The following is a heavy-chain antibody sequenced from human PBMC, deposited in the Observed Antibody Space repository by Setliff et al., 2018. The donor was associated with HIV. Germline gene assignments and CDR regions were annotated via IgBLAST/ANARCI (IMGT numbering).Heavy chain of an antibody. Sequence: SVKVSCKASGYSFTGYYMHWVRQAPGQGLEWVGSLIPVLGEPHYAPRFQGRVTITADDSTNTAYLELSNLRFDDTATYYCARGVLYGLSEYWGTGSLVTVSS. CDR1: GYSFTGYY. CDR3: ARGVLYGLSEY. J-gene: IGHJ4*02. V-gene: IGHV1-69*11. D-gene: IGHD3-10*01. CDR2: LIPVLGEP.